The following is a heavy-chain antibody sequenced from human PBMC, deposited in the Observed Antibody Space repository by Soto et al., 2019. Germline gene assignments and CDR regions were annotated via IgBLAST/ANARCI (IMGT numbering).Heavy chain of an antibody. Sequence: QLQLQESGPGLVKPSETLSLTCTVSGGSISSSSYYWGWIRQPPGKGLEWIGSIYYSGSTYYNPSLKSRVNISVDTSKNQFSLKLSSVTAADTAVYYCARMYSSSGGDYYYGMDVWGQGTTVTVSS. CDR2: IYYSGST. D-gene: IGHD6-13*01. CDR1: GGSISSSSYY. CDR3: ARMYSSSGGDYYYGMDV. V-gene: IGHV4-39*01. J-gene: IGHJ6*02.